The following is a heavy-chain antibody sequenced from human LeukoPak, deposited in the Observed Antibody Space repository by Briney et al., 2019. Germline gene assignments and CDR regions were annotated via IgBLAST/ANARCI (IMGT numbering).Heavy chain of an antibody. CDR1: GGSISGDGYH. CDR3: ARTSHSGYMVRGVLYYGMDV. V-gene: IGHV4-39*01. D-gene: IGHD3-10*01. Sequence: PSETLSLTCSVSGGSISGDGYHWGWIRRPPRKGLEWHGGVHYSGSTCYKTSLKSRLTVDMDTSRNQFSLRLSSVTAADTAVYYCARTSHSGYMVRGVLYYGMDVWGQGTTVTVSS. J-gene: IGHJ6*02. CDR2: VHYSGST.